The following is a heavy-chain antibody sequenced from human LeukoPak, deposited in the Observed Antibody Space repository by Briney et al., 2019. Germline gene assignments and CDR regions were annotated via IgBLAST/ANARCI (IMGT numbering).Heavy chain of an antibody. CDR3: ARGAGGQLWSYEWSY. Sequence: GASVKVSCKASVYTFTSYDIYSGRQAPRQGLECMGWMSPNSGNTGYAQKFQGRVTITRNTSIRTAYMELSSLRSEDTAVYYCARGAGGQLWSYEWSYWGQGTLVTVSS. CDR1: VYTFTSYD. V-gene: IGHV1-8*03. J-gene: IGHJ4*02. CDR2: MSPNSGNT. D-gene: IGHD5-18*01.